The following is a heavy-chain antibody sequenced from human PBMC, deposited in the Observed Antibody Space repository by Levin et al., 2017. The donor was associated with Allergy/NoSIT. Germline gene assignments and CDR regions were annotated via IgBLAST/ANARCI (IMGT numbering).Heavy chain of an antibody. D-gene: IGHD2-8*02. CDR2: ISADGVGT. CDR3: AKETGLSGGVSFDC. J-gene: IGHJ4*02. Sequence: GGSLRLSCAASGFTFSTYAVTWVRQAPGKGLEWVSGISADGVGTYYADSVKGRFTISRDNSKNTLYLQVDSLRAEDTAMYYCAKETGLSGGVSFDCWGQGTRVTVSS. V-gene: IGHV3-23*01. CDR1: GFTFSTYA.